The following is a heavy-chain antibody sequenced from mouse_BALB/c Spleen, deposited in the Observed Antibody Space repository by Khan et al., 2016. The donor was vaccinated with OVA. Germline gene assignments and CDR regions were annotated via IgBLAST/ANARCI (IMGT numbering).Heavy chain of an antibody. CDR2: ISSYYGDA. Sequence: QVQLQQSGAELVRPGVSVKISCKGSGYTFTDFTVHWVKQSHVKSLEWIGVISSYYGDATYNQTFKDKATLTADKSSSTAYMEFGRRTSEDSASYDCARGGGGDRFAYWGQGTLVTVSA. CDR3: ARGGGGDRFAY. V-gene: IGHV1S137*01. CDR1: GYTFTDFT. J-gene: IGHJ3*01.